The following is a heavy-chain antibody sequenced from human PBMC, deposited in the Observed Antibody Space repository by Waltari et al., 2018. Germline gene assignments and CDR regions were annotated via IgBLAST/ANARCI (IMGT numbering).Heavy chain of an antibody. Sequence: EVQLLESGGGLVQPGGSLRLSCAASGFTFSSYAMSWVRQAPGKGLEWVSAISGSGGRTYYADSVKGRFTISRDNSKNTLYLQMNSLRAEDTAVYYCAKDWLNDSSGYYYWGQGTLVTVSS. CDR2: ISGSGGRT. D-gene: IGHD3-22*01. CDR3: AKDWLNDSSGYYY. CDR1: GFTFSSYA. J-gene: IGHJ4*02. V-gene: IGHV3-23*01.